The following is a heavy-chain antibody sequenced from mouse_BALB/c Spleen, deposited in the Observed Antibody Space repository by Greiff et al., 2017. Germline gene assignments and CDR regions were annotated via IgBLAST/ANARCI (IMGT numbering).Heavy chain of an antibody. J-gene: IGHJ3*01. Sequence: EVKLVESGGDLVKPGGSLKLSCAASGFTFSSYGMSWVRQTPDKRLEWVATISSGGSYTYYPDSVKGRFTISRDNAKNTLYLQMSSLKSEDTAMYYCARHRNDYDSWFAYWGQGTLVTVSA. D-gene: IGHD2-4*01. CDR2: ISSGGSYT. V-gene: IGHV5-6*02. CDR1: GFTFSSYG. CDR3: ARHRNDYDSWFAY.